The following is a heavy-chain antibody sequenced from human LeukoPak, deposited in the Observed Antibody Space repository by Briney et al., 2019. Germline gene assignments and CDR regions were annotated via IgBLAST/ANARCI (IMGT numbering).Heavy chain of an antibody. CDR3: ALLAVASDFDY. V-gene: IGHV3-48*03. CDR2: ICSSGAIR. J-gene: IGHJ4*02. D-gene: IGHD6-19*01. CDR1: GFPFSVYE. Sequence: GGSLRLSCAVSGFPFSVYEMNWVRQAPGKGLEWVSNICSSGAIRHYADSVKGRFSISRDNAENSLFLQMNSLRVEDTGIYYCALLAVASDFDYWGQGALVTVSS.